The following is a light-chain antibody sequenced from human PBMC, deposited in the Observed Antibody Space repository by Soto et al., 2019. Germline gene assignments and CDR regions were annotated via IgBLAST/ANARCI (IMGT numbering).Light chain of an antibody. CDR3: QQRSNWPIT. CDR1: QSLGGN. J-gene: IGKJ5*01. Sequence: EIVMTQSPATLAVSPGDTATLSCRASQSLGGNLAWYQQKPGQAPRLLIFRASSRATGIPARFSGSGSGTDFTLTISSLEPEDFAVYYCQQRSNWPITFGQGTRLEIK. V-gene: IGKV3-11*01. CDR2: RAS.